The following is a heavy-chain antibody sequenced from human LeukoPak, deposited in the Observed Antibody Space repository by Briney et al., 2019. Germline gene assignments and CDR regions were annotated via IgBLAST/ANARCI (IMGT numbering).Heavy chain of an antibody. J-gene: IGHJ4*02. CDR1: GFTFSSYS. D-gene: IGHD2-21*02. Sequence: GGSLRLSCAASGFTFSSYSMNWVRQAPGKGLEWVSYISSSSNIIYYADSVRGRFTISRDNAKNSLYLQMNSLRVEDTAVYYCASMTTYCGGDCYFFDYWGQGTLVTVSS. CDR2: ISSSSNII. V-gene: IGHV3-48*04. CDR3: ASMTTYCGGDCYFFDY.